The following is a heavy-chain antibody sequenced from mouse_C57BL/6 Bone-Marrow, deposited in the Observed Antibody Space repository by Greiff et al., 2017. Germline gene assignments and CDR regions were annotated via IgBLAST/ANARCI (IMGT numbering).Heavy chain of an antibody. CDR3: ARLRYSNYEDYAMDY. J-gene: IGHJ4*01. V-gene: IGHV1-55*01. D-gene: IGHD2-5*01. Sequence: QVQLQQPGAELVKPGASVKMSCKASGYTFTSYWITWVKQRPGQGLEWIGDIYPGSGSTNYNEKFKSKATLTVDTSSSTAYMQLSSLTSEDSAVYYCARLRYSNYEDYAMDYWGQGTSVTGSS. CDR1: GYTFTSYW. CDR2: IYPGSGST.